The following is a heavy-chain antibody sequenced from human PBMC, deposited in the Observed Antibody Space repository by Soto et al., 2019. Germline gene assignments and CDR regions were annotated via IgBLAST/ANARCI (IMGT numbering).Heavy chain of an antibody. CDR2: ISAYNGNT. CDR3: ARDGSVVVPAANSVPFSSVHVNYYYYGMDV. Sequence: ASVKVSCKASGYTFTSYGISWVRQAPGQGLEWMGWISAYNGNTNYAQKLQGRVTMTTDTSTSTAYMELRSLRSDDTAVYYCARDGSVVVPAANSVPFSSVHVNYYYYGMDVWGQGTTVTVSS. D-gene: IGHD2-2*01. J-gene: IGHJ6*02. CDR1: GYTFTSYG. V-gene: IGHV1-18*01.